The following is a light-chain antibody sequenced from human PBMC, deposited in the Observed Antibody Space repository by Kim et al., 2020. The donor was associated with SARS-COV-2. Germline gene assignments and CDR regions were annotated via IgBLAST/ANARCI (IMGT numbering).Light chain of an antibody. CDR1: SSDVGNYNL. CDR3: CSFGGSSTYV. CDR2: EVN. J-gene: IGLJ1*01. Sequence: GQSITISCNGTSSDVGNYNLVSWYQQHPGKAPTLIIYEVNKRPSGVSNRFSGSKSGNTASLTISGLQAEDEADYYCCSFGGSSTYVFGTGTKVTVL. V-gene: IGLV2-23*02.